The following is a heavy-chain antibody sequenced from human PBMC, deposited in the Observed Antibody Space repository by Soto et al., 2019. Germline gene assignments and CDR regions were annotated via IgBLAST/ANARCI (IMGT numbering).Heavy chain of an antibody. CDR3: ARPRYSSSSVWFNY. Sequence: GGSLRLSCAASGFTFSSYAMSWVRQAPGKGLEWVSAISGSGGSTYYADSVKGRFTISRDNSKNTLYLQMNSLRAEDTAVYYWARPRYSSSSVWFNYWGRETLVTVSS. CDR2: ISGSGGST. J-gene: IGHJ4*02. D-gene: IGHD6-6*01. V-gene: IGHV3-23*01. CDR1: GFTFSSYA.